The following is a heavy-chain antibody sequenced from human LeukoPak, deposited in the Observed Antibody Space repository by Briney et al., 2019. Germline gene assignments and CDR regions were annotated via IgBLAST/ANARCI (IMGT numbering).Heavy chain of an antibody. D-gene: IGHD3-9*01. Sequence: ASVKVSCKASGYTFSDYYIHWVRQAPGQGLERMGWINPYSGGTNDAQKFQGRVTMTRDTSIATTYMDLSSLMSDDTAVYYCARGHDNTGYNYFDYWGQGTLVTVSS. CDR2: INPYSGGT. CDR3: ARGHDNTGYNYFDY. V-gene: IGHV1-2*02. CDR1: GYTFSDYY. J-gene: IGHJ4*02.